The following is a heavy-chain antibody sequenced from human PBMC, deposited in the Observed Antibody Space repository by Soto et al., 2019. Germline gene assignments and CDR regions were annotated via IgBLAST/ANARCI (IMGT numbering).Heavy chain of an antibody. D-gene: IGHD1-1*01. CDR1: SYTFSSYS. Sequence: ASVKVSCKASSYTFSSYSISWVRQAPGQGLEWMGWINVYNGNTKYAQKFQGRVTMTTDTSTSTINMELRSLTSDDTTVYYSARDGVAVHTGISGYWGQGTLVTVSS. J-gene: IGHJ4*02. V-gene: IGHV1-18*01. CDR2: INVYNGNT. CDR3: ARDGVAVHTGISGY.